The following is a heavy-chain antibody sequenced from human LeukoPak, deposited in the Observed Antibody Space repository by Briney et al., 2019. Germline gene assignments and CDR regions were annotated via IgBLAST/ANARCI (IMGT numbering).Heavy chain of an antibody. CDR2: INHSGST. J-gene: IGHJ6*02. Sequence: SETLSLTCAVYGGSFSGYYWSWIRQPPGKGLEWIGEINHSGSTNYNPSLKSRVTILVDMSKNQFSLKLSSVTAADTAVYYCARGPPAKPGTGYYYGMDVWGQGTTVTVSS. CDR3: ARGPPAKPGTGYYYGMDV. CDR1: GGSFSGYY. D-gene: IGHD2-2*01. V-gene: IGHV4-34*01.